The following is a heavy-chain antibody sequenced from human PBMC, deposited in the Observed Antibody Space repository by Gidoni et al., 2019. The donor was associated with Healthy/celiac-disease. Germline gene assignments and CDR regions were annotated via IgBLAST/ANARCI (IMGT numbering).Heavy chain of an antibody. Sequence: QVQLVQSGAEVKKPGSSVKVSCKASGGTFSSYAISWVRQAPGQGLEWMGGIIPIFGTANYAQKFQGRVTITADESTSTAYMELSSLRSEDTAVYYCARSYYDFWSGYYGYYYMDVWGKGTTVTVSS. CDR3: ARSYYDFWSGYYGYYYMDV. J-gene: IGHJ6*03. CDR1: GGTFSSYA. V-gene: IGHV1-69*01. D-gene: IGHD3-3*01. CDR2: IIPIFGTA.